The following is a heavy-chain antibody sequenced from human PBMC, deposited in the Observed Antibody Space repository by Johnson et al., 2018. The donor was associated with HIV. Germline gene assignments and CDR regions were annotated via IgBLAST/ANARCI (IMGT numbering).Heavy chain of an antibody. CDR3: AKAGYSSGWYLGAFDI. Sequence: VQLVESGGGVVQPGGSLRLSCAASGFTFSSYGMHWVRQAPGKGLEWVAFIRYAGSNKYYADSVKGRFTISRDNSKNTLYLQMNSLRAEDTAVYYCAKAGYSSGWYLGAFDIWGQGTMVTVSS. J-gene: IGHJ3*02. CDR2: IRYAGSNK. D-gene: IGHD6-19*01. V-gene: IGHV3-30*02. CDR1: GFTFSSYG.